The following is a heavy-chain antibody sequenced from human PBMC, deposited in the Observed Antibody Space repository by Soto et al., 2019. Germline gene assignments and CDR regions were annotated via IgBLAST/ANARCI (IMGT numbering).Heavy chain of an antibody. Sequence: ASVKVFCRASGYTFTGYYMHWARQAPGQGLVRMGWINPNSGGTNYAQKFQGWVTMTRDTSISTAYMELSRLRSDDTAVYYGAREGHTSIAALPSEADAFDIWGQGTMVTVSS. CDR3: AREGHTSIAALPSEADAFDI. CDR2: INPNSGGT. J-gene: IGHJ3*02. D-gene: IGHD6-6*01. CDR1: GYTFTGYY. V-gene: IGHV1-2*04.